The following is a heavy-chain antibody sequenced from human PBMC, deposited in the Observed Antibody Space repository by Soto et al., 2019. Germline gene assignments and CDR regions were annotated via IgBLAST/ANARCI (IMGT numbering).Heavy chain of an antibody. V-gene: IGHV3-33*01. D-gene: IGHD6-13*01. CDR3: ARDLQQQLVYWFDP. Sequence: GGSLRLSCAASGFTFSSYGMHWVRQAPGKGLEWVAVIWYDGSNKYYADSVKGRFAISRDNSKNTLYLQMNSLRAEDTAVYYCARDLQQQLVYWFDPWGQGTLVTVSS. CDR1: GFTFSSYG. CDR2: IWYDGSNK. J-gene: IGHJ5*02.